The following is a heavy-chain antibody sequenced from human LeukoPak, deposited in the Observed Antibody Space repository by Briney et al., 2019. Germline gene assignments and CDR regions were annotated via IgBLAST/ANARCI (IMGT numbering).Heavy chain of an antibody. J-gene: IGHJ6*02. CDR3: ARLRAYDYGDYYYYGMDV. V-gene: IGHV4-59*01. Sequence: SETLSLTCTVSGGSISSYYWSWIRQPPGKGLEWIGYIYYSGSTNYNPSLKSRVTISVDTSKNQFSLKLSSVTAADTAVYYCARLRAYDYGDYYYYGMDVWGRGTTVTVSS. CDR1: GGSISSYY. CDR2: IYYSGST. D-gene: IGHD4-17*01.